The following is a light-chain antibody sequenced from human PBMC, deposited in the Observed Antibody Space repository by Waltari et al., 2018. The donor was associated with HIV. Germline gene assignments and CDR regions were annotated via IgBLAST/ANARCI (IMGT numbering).Light chain of an antibody. J-gene: IGLJ2*01. CDR2: EVV. CDR3: TSYISSAIPV. CDR1: DTDHYD. V-gene: IGLV2-14*01. Sequence: QSALTQPASVSGSPGQSITISCTGTDTDHYDVSCDQHRPGEAPNVIIFEVVNRPSGVSNRFSGSRSGNTASLTISGLLAEDEADYFCTSYISSAIPVFGGGTKVTVL.